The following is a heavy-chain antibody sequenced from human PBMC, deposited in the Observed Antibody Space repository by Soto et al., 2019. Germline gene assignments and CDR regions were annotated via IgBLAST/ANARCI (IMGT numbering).Heavy chain of an antibody. Sequence: EVQLVESGGGLVKPGGSLRLSCAASGFTFSSYSMKWVRQGPGKGLEWVSGISSSSSFKSYADSLKGRFTISRDNAKNSLYLQMSSLRAEDTAVYYCARAPAPYGLDVWGQGTTVTVSS. V-gene: IGHV3-21*02. CDR2: ISSSSSFK. CDR3: ARAPAPYGLDV. J-gene: IGHJ6*02. CDR1: GFTFSSYS.